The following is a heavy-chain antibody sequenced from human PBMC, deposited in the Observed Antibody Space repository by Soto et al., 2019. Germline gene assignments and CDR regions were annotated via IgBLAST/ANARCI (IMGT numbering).Heavy chain of an antibody. D-gene: IGHD6-6*01. Sequence: GGSLRLSCAASGFTFSSYAMHWVRQAPGKGLEWVAVISYDGSNKYYADSVKGRFTISRDNSKNTLYLQMNSLRAEDTAVYYCARDRRRIAARPSSYYYYGMDVWGQGTTVTAP. CDR1: GFTFSSYA. V-gene: IGHV3-30-3*01. CDR3: ARDRRRIAARPSSYYYYGMDV. J-gene: IGHJ6*02. CDR2: ISYDGSNK.